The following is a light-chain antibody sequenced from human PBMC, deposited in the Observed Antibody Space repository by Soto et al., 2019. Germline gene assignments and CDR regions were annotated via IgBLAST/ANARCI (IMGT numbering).Light chain of an antibody. CDR3: QQFETYPLT. V-gene: IGKV1-13*02. J-gene: IGKJ5*01. CDR1: QGISSA. CDR2: DVS. Sequence: AIPLTQSPPSLSASIGDRVTITCRASQGISSAFAWYQQKPGTVPKLLIYDVSNLQSGIPSRFSGSGSGTDFTLTISSLQPEDFATYYCQQFETYPLTFGQGTRLEVK.